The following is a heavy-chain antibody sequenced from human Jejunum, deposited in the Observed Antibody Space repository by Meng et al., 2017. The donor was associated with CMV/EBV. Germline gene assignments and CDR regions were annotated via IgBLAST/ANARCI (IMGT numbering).Heavy chain of an antibody. CDR3: ARHYDASWFGY. J-gene: IGHJ4*02. CDR2: IHCGDSRT. Sequence: SAYTLATHWLGWVRPLPGKDLEWMGMIHCGDSRTIYSPLFQGQVTISADKSLNTAYLQWNSLQASDTAMYYCARHYDASWFGYWGQGTLVTVSS. D-gene: IGHD2-2*01. V-gene: IGHV5-51*01. CDR1: AYTLATHW.